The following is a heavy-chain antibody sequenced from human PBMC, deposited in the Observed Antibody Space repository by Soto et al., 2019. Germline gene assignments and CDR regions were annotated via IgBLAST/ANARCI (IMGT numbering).Heavy chain of an antibody. CDR3: ARAPRGWDSGYCDY. V-gene: IGHV1-69*18. J-gene: IGHJ4*02. CDR1: GGTFSVHA. Sequence: QVQLVQSGPEVRNPGSSVRVSCKTSGGTFSVHAINWVRQAPGQGLEWVGMIIPLYGRTNYAQKLQGRVTSTADESTRTSIPHLSSLTSEDTALSACARAPRGWDSGYCDYWGQGTQVTISS. CDR2: IIPLYGRT. D-gene: IGHD3-22*01.